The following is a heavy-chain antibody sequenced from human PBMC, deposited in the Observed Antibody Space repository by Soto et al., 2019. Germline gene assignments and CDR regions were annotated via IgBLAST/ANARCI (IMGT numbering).Heavy chain of an antibody. CDR2: IYYGGST. J-gene: IGHJ4*01. D-gene: IGHD3-22*01. CDR3: ARGGYYYENSGQNAYDY. V-gene: IGHV4-31*03. CDR1: GGSISSGGYY. Sequence: SSETLSLTCTVSGGSISSGGYYWSWILQHPGKGLEWIGYIYYGGSTYYNPSLKSRATISGDTSKNQFSLKLSSVTAADTAVYYCARGGYYYENSGQNAYDYWGQGILVTVSS.